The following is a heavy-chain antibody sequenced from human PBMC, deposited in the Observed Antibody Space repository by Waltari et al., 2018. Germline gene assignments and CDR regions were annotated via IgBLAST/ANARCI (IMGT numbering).Heavy chain of an antibody. CDR2: VRGSGKS. V-gene: IGHV4-4*02. D-gene: IGHD2-15*01. CDR3: ARDRGRGLYLDA. J-gene: IGHJ5*02. Sequence: QLQLQESGPGLVRPSGTLSLSCDVSGDPMSTSDCWSWVRQSPQKGLEWIGQVRGSGKSNYNPSFASRVTVSLDTSNNQFSLKMTSATAADTAIYYCARDRGRGLYLDAWGPGTLVTVSP. CDR1: GDPMSTSDC.